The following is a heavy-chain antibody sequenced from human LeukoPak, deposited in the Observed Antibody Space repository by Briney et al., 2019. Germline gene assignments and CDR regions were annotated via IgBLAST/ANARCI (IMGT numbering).Heavy chain of an antibody. CDR2: IKSKTDGGTT. CDR3: TAAAPKYYYDSSGSYYYYYMDV. V-gene: IGHV3-15*01. CDR1: GFTFTNYA. Sequence: GGSLRLSCAASGFTFTNYAMSWVRQAPGKGLEWVGRIKSKTDGGTTDYAAPVKGRFTISRDDSKNTLYLQMNSLKTEDTAVYYCTAAAPKYYYDSSGSYYYYYMDVWGKGTTVTVSS. J-gene: IGHJ6*03. D-gene: IGHD3-22*01.